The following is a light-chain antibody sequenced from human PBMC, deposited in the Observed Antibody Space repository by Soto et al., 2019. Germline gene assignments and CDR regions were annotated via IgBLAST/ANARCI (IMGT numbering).Light chain of an antibody. J-gene: IGLJ1*01. V-gene: IGLV2-14*01. CDR2: EVN. CDR3: SSHAGSNNYV. Sequence: QSALTQPASLSGSPGQSITISCTGTSSDIGAYDYVSWFQQHPGKAPKLMISEVNNRPSGVSNRFSGSKSGNTASLTVSGLQAEDGADYYCSSHAGSNNYVFGTGTKVTVL. CDR1: SSDIGAYDY.